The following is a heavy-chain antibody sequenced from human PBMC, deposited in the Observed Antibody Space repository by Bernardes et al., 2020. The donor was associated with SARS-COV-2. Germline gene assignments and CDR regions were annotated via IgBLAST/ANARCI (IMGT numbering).Heavy chain of an antibody. Sequence: SETLSLTCAVYGGSFSGYYWSWIRQPPGKGLEWIGEINHSGSTNYNPSLKSRVTISVDTSKNQFSLKLSSVTAADTAVYYCARRRAMVRGVQTNWFDPWGQGTLVTVSS. CDR1: GGSFSGYY. CDR3: ARRRAMVRGVQTNWFDP. J-gene: IGHJ5*02. CDR2: INHSGST. D-gene: IGHD3-10*01. V-gene: IGHV4-34*01.